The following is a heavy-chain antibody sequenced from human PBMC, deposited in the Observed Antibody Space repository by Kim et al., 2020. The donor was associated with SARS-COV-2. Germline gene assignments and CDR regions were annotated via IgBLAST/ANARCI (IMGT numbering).Heavy chain of an antibody. Sequence: GGSLRLSCAASGFTFSSYSMNWVRQAPGKGLEWVSYISSSSSTIYYADSVKGRFTISRDNAKNSLYLQMNSLRAEDTAVYYCAREGMGYSSSWPGGMDVWGQGTTVTVSS. CDR1: GFTFSSYS. J-gene: IGHJ6*02. D-gene: IGHD6-13*01. CDR3: AREGMGYSSSWPGGMDV. V-gene: IGHV3-48*04. CDR2: ISSSSSTI.